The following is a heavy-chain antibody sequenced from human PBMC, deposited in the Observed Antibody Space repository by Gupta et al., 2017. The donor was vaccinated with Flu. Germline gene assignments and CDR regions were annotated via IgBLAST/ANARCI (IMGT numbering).Heavy chain of an antibody. CDR3: AKYDSSALIDY. CDR2: ITSSGVNT. V-gene: IGHV3-23*01. Sequence: WFRQAPGGGLKWVAAITSSGVNTYYADSVTGRFTISRDNSKDTLYLQMDSLSAEDTAIYFCAKYDSSALIDYWGQGTLLTVSS. J-gene: IGHJ4*02. D-gene: IGHD3-3*01.